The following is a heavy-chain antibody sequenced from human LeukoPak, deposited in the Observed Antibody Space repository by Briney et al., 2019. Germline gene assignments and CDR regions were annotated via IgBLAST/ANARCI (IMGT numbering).Heavy chain of an antibody. CDR2: MYISGST. J-gene: IGHJ4*02. CDR1: GDSIRGFY. D-gene: IGHD3-3*01. V-gene: IGHV4-4*07. Sequence: SETLSLTCTVSGDSIRGFYWSWVRQPAGQGLEYIGHMYISGSTTYSPSLKSRVTMSVDLAKNEVSLKLTSVTAADTAIYFCASLDGETFAHWGRGTLVLVSS. CDR3: ASLDGETFAH.